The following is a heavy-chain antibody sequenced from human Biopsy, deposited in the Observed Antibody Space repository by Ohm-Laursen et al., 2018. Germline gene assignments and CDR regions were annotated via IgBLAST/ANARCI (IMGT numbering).Heavy chain of an antibody. CDR3: AGGSAAGMVVALDFDV. Sequence: GSSVKVSCKGSGYSFTNFGITWVRQAPGQGLEWLGRISTYHGRADYAQKFQGRVTMTTDTATNTAYLELQSLTSDDTAVYFCAGGSAAGMVVALDFDVWGQGTLVTVSS. CDR2: ISTYHGRA. V-gene: IGHV1-18*01. J-gene: IGHJ4*02. D-gene: IGHD2-15*01. CDR1: GYSFTNFG.